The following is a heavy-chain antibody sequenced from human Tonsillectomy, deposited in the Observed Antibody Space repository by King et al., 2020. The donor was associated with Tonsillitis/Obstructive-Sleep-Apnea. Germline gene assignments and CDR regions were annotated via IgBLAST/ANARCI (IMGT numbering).Heavy chain of an antibody. CDR2: IYPGDSDT. CDR1: GYSFTSYW. Sequence: VQLVESGAEVKKPGESLKISCTGSGYSFTSYWIGWVRQMPGKGLEWMGIIYPGDSDTRYSPSFQGQVTISADKSISTAYLQWSSLKASDTAMYYCARQGYSNYDYYYYYYMDVWGKGTTVTVSS. V-gene: IGHV5-51*01. J-gene: IGHJ6*03. CDR3: ARQGYSNYDYYYYYYMDV. D-gene: IGHD4-11*01.